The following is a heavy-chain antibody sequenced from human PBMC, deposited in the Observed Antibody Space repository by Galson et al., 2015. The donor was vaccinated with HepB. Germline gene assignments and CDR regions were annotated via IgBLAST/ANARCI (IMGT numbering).Heavy chain of an antibody. D-gene: IGHD1-26*01. V-gene: IGHV3-21*01. J-gene: IGHJ4*02. CDR3: ARAPASGSPDYYFDY. CDR2: ISSSSSYI. CDR1: GFTFSRYS. Sequence: SLRLSCAASGFTFSRYSMNWVRQAPGKGLEWVSSISSSSSYIYYADSVKGRFTISRDNAKNSLYLQMNSLRAEDTAVYYCARAPASGSPDYYFDYWGQGTLVTVSS.